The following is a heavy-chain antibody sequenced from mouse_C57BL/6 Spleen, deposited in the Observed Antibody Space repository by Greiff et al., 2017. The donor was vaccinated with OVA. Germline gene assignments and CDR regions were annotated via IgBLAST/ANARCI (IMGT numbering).Heavy chain of an antibody. CDR1: GFNIKDYY. V-gene: IGHV14-2*01. CDR3: AIDEGATVLARGYAMDY. Sequence: DVHLVESGAELVKPGASVKLSCTASGFNIKDYYMHWVKQRTEQGLEWIGRIDPEDGETKYAPKFQGKATITADTSSNTAYLQLSSLTSEDTAVYYCAIDEGATVLARGYAMDYWGQGTSVTVSS. CDR2: IDPEDGET. J-gene: IGHJ4*01. D-gene: IGHD1-1*01.